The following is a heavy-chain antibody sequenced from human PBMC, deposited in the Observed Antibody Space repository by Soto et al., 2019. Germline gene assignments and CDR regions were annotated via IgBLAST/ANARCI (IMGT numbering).Heavy chain of an antibody. CDR2: IYYSGST. J-gene: IGHJ4*02. Sequence: QVQLQESGPGLVKPSQTLSLTCTVSGGSISSGDYYWSWIRQPPGKGLEWIGSIYYSGSTYYNPSLHXRXTXSXXTSKNQFSLKLNSVTAAGTAVYYCASRHSSPYFDYWGQGTLVTVSS. CDR1: GGSISSGDYY. D-gene: IGHD6-13*01. CDR3: ASRHSSPYFDY. V-gene: IGHV4-30-4*01.